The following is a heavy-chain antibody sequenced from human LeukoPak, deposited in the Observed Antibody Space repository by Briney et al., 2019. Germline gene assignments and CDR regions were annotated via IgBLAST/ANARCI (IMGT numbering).Heavy chain of an antibody. CDR1: GFTFSSYS. V-gene: IGHV3-21*01. D-gene: IGHD3-3*01. Sequence: GGSLRLSCAASGFTFSSYSMNWVRQAPGKGLEWVSSISSSSSYIYYADSVKGRFTISRDNAKNSLYLQMNSLRAGDTAVYYCARDESLEYYDFWSGYYTVDYWGQGTLVTVSS. J-gene: IGHJ4*02. CDR2: ISSSSSYI. CDR3: ARDESLEYYDFWSGYYTVDY.